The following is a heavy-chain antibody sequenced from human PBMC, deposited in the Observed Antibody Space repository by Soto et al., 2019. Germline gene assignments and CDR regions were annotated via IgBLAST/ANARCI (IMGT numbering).Heavy chain of an antibody. J-gene: IGHJ6*02. D-gene: IGHD6-19*01. Sequence: GGSLRLSCAASGFTFSSYAMHWVRQAPGKGLEWVAVISYDGSNKYYADSVKGRFTISRDNSKNTLYLQMNSLRAEDTAVYYCARDGLGYGSGWEVTFYYYGMDVWGQGTTVTVSS. CDR2: ISYDGSNK. CDR3: ARDGLGYGSGWEVTFYYYGMDV. V-gene: IGHV3-30-3*01. CDR1: GFTFSSYA.